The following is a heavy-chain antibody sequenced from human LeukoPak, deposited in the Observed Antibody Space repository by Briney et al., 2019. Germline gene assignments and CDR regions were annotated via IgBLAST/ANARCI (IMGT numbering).Heavy chain of an antibody. V-gene: IGHV1-69*05. CDR3: VRTQTPNYDFWTGGGNYYYYYMDV. J-gene: IGHJ6*03. CDR1: GGTFSSYA. CDR2: IIPIFGTA. D-gene: IGHD3-3*01. Sequence: ASVKVSCKASGGTFSSYAISWVRQSPGQGLEWMGGIIPIFGTANYAQKFQGRVTITTDESTSTAYMELSSLRSEDTAVYYCVRTQTPNYDFWTGGGNYYYYYMDVWGKGTTVTVSS.